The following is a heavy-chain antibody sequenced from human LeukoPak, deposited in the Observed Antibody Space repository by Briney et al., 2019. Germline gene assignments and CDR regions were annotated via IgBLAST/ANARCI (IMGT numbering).Heavy chain of an antibody. CDR3: AKDGPSPREGY. J-gene: IGHJ4*02. CDR1: GFTFSSYA. Sequence: GRSLRLSCAVSGFTFSSYAMHWVRQAPGKGLEWVSAISGSGGSTYYADSVKGRFTISRDNSKNTLYLQMNSLRAEDTAVYYCAKDGPSPREGYWGQGTLVTVSS. V-gene: IGHV3-23*01. D-gene: IGHD1-26*01. CDR2: ISGSGGST.